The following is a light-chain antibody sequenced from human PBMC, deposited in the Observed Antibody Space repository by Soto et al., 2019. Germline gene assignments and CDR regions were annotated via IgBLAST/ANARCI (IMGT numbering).Light chain of an antibody. CDR2: EVS. CDR1: SSDVGRYNF. J-gene: IGLJ3*02. CDR3: SSYGGSNNFWL. Sequence: QSVLTQPPSASGSPGQSVTISCTGTSSDVGRYNFVSWYQQHPGKAPKLMIYEVSKRPSGVPDRFSGSKSGNTASLTVSGLQAEDEADYYCSSYGGSNNFWLFGGGTKLTVL. V-gene: IGLV2-8*01.